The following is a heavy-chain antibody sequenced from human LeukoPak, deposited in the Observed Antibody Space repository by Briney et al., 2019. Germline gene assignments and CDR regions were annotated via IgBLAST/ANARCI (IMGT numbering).Heavy chain of an antibody. V-gene: IGHV3-21*01. CDR2: I. J-gene: IGHJ4*02. CDR1: GFTFSSYS. Sequence: GGSLRLSCAASGFTFSSYSMTWVRQAPGKGLEWVSFIYYADSVKDRFIISRDNAKTSLSLQMNSLRAEDTAVYYCARDTYYYDSSGYWADYWGQGTLVTVSS. D-gene: IGHD3-22*01. CDR3: ARDTYYYDSSGYWADY.